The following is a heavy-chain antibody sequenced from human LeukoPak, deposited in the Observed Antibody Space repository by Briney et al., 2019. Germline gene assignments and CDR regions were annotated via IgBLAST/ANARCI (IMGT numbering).Heavy chain of an antibody. CDR2: IYYSGST. D-gene: IGHD3-10*01. J-gene: IGHJ4*02. Sequence: SETLSLTCTVSGGSISSYYWSWIRQPPGKGLEWIGYIYYSGSTNYNPSLKSRVTISVDTSKNQFSLKLSSVTAADTAVYYCARGPWFGELSIDYWGQGTLVTVSS. V-gene: IGHV4-59*01. CDR1: GGSISSYY. CDR3: ARGPWFGELSIDY.